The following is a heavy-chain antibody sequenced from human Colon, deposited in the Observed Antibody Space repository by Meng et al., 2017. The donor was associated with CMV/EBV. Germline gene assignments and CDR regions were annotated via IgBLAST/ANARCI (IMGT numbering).Heavy chain of an antibody. CDR2: MNPNSGNT. CDR1: GYTFTSYD. Sequence: ASVKVSCKASGYTFTSYDINWVRQAPGQGLEWMGWMNPNSGNTGYAQKFQGRVTITRNTSISTAYMELSSLRSEDTAVYYCARGSGYDFWSGYTLDWFDPWGQGTLVTVSS. CDR3: ARGSGYDFWSGYTLDWFDP. D-gene: IGHD3-3*01. V-gene: IGHV1-8*03. J-gene: IGHJ5*02.